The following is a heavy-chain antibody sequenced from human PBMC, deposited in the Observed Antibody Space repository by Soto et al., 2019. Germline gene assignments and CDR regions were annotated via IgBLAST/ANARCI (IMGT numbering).Heavy chain of an antibody. CDR2: IYDSEST. J-gene: IGHJ3*02. Sequence: PSETMSHTYTVSGGSLSSYYGNWLRQKPGKGLEWIGYIYDSESTNYNPSLKSRVTISVDTSKNQFSLKLSSVTAADTAVYYCARRKHEMQQWLVGYYLDIRGQGTMVTVSS. CDR3: ARRKHEMQQWLVGYYLDI. D-gene: IGHD6-19*01. CDR1: GGSLSSYY. V-gene: IGHV4-59*08.